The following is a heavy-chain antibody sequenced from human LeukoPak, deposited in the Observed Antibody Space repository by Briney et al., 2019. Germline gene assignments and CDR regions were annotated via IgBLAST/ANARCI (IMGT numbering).Heavy chain of an antibody. CDR1: GGTFSSYA. CDR2: IIPIFGTA. D-gene: IGHD3-22*01. CDR3: ARQVVVPYYYGMDV. Sequence: ASVNVSCKASGGTFSSYAISWVRQAPGQGLEWMGGIIPIFGTANYAQKFQGRVTITADESTSTAYMELSSLRSEDTAVYYCARQVVVPYYYGMDVWGQGTTVTVSS. V-gene: IGHV1-69*13. J-gene: IGHJ6*02.